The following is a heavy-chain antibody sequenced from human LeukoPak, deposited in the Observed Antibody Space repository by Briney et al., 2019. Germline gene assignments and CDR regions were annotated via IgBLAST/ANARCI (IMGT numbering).Heavy chain of an antibody. D-gene: IGHD3-3*01. CDR1: GGSISSSSYY. V-gene: IGHV4-39*01. Sequence: SETLSLTCTVSGGSISSSSYYWGWIRQPPGKGLEWIGSIYYSGSTFYHPSLKSRVTISVDTSKNQFSLKLSSVTAADTAVYYCARRGYDFWSGYSPFDYWGQGTLVTVSS. CDR2: IYYSGST. CDR3: ARRGYDFWSGYSPFDY. J-gene: IGHJ4*02.